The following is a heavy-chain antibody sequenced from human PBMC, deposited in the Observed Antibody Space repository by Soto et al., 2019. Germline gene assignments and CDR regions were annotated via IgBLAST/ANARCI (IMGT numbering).Heavy chain of an antibody. CDR2: IWYDGSNK. CDR3: ARVIVVGWYYFDY. J-gene: IGHJ4*02. D-gene: IGHD6-19*01. CDR1: GFTFSSYG. Sequence: QVQLVESGGGVVQPGRSLRLSCAASGFTFSSYGMHWVRQAPGKGLEWVAVIWYDGSNKYYADSVKGRFTISRDNSKNTLYLQMNSLRAEDTAVYYCARVIVVGWYYFDYWGQGTLVTVSS. V-gene: IGHV3-33*01.